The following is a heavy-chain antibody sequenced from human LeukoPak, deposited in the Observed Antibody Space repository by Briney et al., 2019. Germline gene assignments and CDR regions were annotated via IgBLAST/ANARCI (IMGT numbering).Heavy chain of an antibody. J-gene: IGHJ1*01. Sequence: GGSLRLSCAASGFIFSSYRMNWVRQAPGKGLEWVSSISSSSSYIYYADSVKGRFTISRDNAKNTLYLQMNSLRAEDTAVYYCARDWPTIAAAGTIPEYFQHWGQGTLVTASS. CDR3: ARDWPTIAAAGTIPEYFQH. CDR1: GFIFSSYR. V-gene: IGHV3-21*01. D-gene: IGHD6-13*01. CDR2: ISSSSSYI.